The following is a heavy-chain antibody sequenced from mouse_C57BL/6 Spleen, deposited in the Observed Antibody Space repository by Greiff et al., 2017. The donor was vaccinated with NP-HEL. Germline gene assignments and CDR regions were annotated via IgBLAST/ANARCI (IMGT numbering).Heavy chain of an antibody. CDR1: GFSLTSYG. CDR2: IWSGGST. J-gene: IGHJ3*01. Sequence: VQLKESGPGLVQPSQSLSITCTVSGFSLTSYGVHWVRQSPGKGLEWLGVIWSGGSTDYNAAFISRLSISKDNSKSQVFFKMNSLQADDTAIYYCARDYGSSYEAWFAYWGQGTLVTVSA. V-gene: IGHV2-2*01. CDR3: ARDYGSSYEAWFAY. D-gene: IGHD1-1*01.